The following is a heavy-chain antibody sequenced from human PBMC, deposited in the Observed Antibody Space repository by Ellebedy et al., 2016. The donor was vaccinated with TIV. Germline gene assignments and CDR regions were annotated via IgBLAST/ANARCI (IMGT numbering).Heavy chain of an antibody. CDR3: ARDQWLGRAYYFDY. CDR1: GFTFSSYW. V-gene: IGHV3-7*01. Sequence: GESLKISCAASGFTFSSYWMNWVRQAPGKGLEWVANIKQDGSEKYYVDSVKGRFTISRDNAKNSVYLQMNSLRAEDTAVYYCARDQWLGRAYYFDYWGQGTLLTVSS. J-gene: IGHJ4*02. CDR2: IKQDGSEK. D-gene: IGHD6-19*01.